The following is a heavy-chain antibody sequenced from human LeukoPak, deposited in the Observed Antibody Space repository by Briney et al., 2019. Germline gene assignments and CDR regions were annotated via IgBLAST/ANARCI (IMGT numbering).Heavy chain of an antibody. Sequence: GGSLRLSCAASGFTFSSHWMTWVRQAPGKGLEWVANINPDGSEKHYVDFVKGRFTISRDNAKNTLYLQMNSLRAEDTAVYYCAKDRYYDSSGYTGGFDYWGQGTLVTVSS. D-gene: IGHD3-22*01. CDR3: AKDRYYDSSGYTGGFDY. CDR2: INPDGSEK. CDR1: GFTFSSHW. J-gene: IGHJ4*02. V-gene: IGHV3-7*01.